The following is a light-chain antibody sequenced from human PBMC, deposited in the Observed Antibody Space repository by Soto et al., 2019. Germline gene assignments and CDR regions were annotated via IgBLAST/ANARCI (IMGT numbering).Light chain of an antibody. CDR3: QMRNNWSWT. Sequence: EIVLTQSPATLSLSPGERVTLSCRASQSVGSFLAWYQQKPGQAPRLLIYDASNRATGIPARFSGSGSVTDFTLTISNLEPEDFAVYYYQMRNNWSWTFGQGTKVEI. CDR2: DAS. CDR1: QSVGSF. V-gene: IGKV3-11*01. J-gene: IGKJ1*01.